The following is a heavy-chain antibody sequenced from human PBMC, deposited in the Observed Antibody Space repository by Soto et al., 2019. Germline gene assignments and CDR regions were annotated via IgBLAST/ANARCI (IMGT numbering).Heavy chain of an antibody. V-gene: IGHV1-46*01. J-gene: IGHJ4*02. Sequence: GASVKVSCKASGDTFTSYYMHWVRQAPGQGLEWMGIINPSGGSTSYAQKFQGRVTMTRDTSTSTVYMELSSLRSEDTAVYYCASTRSSSWSPYYFDYWGQGTLVTVSS. CDR2: INPSGGST. D-gene: IGHD6-13*01. CDR3: ASTRSSSWSPYYFDY. CDR1: GDTFTSYY.